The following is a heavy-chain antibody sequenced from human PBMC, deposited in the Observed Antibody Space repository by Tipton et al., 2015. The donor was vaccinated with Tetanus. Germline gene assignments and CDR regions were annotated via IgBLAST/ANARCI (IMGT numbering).Heavy chain of an antibody. CDR1: GYDFANYW. CDR3: ARLPKHYSASGST. D-gene: IGHD3-10*01. V-gene: IGHV5-51*01. CDR2: IYPGDSDT. Sequence: VQLVQSGAEVRKSGESLKISCKASGYDFANYWIGWVRQMPGKGPEWVGIIYPGDSDTVYSPSFQGQVTISLDKSTSTAYLQWSSLKASDSAIYFCARLPKHYSASGSTWGQGTQVTVSS. J-gene: IGHJ5*02.